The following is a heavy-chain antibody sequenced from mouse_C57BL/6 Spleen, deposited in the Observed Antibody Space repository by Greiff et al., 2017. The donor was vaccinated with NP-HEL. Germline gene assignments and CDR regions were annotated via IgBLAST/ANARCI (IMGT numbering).Heavy chain of an antibody. D-gene: IGHD4-1*01. CDR1: GYTFTDYN. J-gene: IGHJ4*01. V-gene: IGHV1-18*01. Sequence: VQLQQSGPELVKPGASVKIPCKASGYTFTDYNMDWVKQSHGKSLEWIGDINPNNGGTIYNQKFKGKATLTVDKSSSTAYMELRSLTSEDTAVYYCARTNWASYAMDYWGQGTSVTVSS. CDR3: ARTNWASYAMDY. CDR2: INPNNGGT.